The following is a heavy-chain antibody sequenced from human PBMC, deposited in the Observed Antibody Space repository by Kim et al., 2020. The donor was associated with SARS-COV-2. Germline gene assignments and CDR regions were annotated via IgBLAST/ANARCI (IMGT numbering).Heavy chain of an antibody. Sequence: YNQSLKSRVTIALDTSQNQFSLMLSSVTTADTAVYYCADSSSWLGDAFDIWGQGTMVTVSS. V-gene: IGHV4-39*01. D-gene: IGHD6-13*01. CDR3: ADSSSWLGDAFDI. J-gene: IGHJ3*02.